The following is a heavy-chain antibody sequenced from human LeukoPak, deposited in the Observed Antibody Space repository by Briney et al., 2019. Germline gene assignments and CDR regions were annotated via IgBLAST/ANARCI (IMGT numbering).Heavy chain of an antibody. CDR2: IKGKPDGGAI. J-gene: IGHJ4*02. V-gene: IGHV3-15*01. CDR1: GLGRSFKETW. Sequence: GGSLRPSCSASGLGRSFKETWMSWVRRAPGKGLEWIGRIKGKPDGGAIDYIAPVRGRFSISRDDSKNLVFLQMDSLKIEDTAVYYCTTDPRYWGQGTMVTVSS. CDR3: TTDPRY.